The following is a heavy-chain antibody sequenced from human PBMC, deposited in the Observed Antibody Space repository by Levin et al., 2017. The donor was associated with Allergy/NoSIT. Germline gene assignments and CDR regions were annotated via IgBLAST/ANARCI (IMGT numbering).Heavy chain of an antibody. D-gene: IGHD2-2*01. CDR2: INSDGSKT. CDR3: ARGGGSSTRCLDS. CDR1: GFTVSNYW. Sequence: GGSLRLSCAASGFTVSNYWMHWVRQAPGKGLVWVSHINSDGSKTNYADSVKGRFTISRDNAKNTLYLQTNSLRAEDTAVYYCARGGGSSTRCLDSWGQGTLVTVSP. J-gene: IGHJ5*01. V-gene: IGHV3-74*01.